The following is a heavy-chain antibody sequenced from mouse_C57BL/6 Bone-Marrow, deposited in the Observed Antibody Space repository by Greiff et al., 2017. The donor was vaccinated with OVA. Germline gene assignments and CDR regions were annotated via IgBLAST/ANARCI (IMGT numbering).Heavy chain of an antibody. CDR3: ARRGFDY. CDR1: GYTFTSYT. CDR2: INPSSGYT. V-gene: IGHV1-4*01. J-gene: IGHJ2*01. Sequence: QVQLQQSGAELARPGASVKMSCKASGYTFTSYTMHWVNQRPGQGLEWIGYINPSSGYTKYNQKFKDKATLTADKSSSTAYMQLSSLTSEDSAVYYCARRGFDYWGQGTTLTVSS.